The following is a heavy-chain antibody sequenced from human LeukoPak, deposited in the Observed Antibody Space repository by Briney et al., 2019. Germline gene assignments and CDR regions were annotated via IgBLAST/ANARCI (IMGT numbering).Heavy chain of an antibody. CDR1: GGSVRSYY. Sequence: PSETLSLTCTVSGGSVRSYYWSWIRQPPGKGLEWIGYIYSSGTTNYNPSLKTGVTISVDTSKNQFSLKLTSVTAAGTAVYYCARNYVGYAFDIWGQGTMVTVSS. CDR2: IYSSGTT. CDR3: ARNYVGYAFDI. J-gene: IGHJ3*02. D-gene: IGHD1-7*01. V-gene: IGHV4-59*02.